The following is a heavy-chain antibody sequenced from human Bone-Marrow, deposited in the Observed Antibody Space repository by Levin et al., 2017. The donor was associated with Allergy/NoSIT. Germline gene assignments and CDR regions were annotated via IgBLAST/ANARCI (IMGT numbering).Heavy chain of an antibody. V-gene: IGHV1-58*01. CDR3: VADSTESAGGGDY. Sequence: ASVKVSCKPSGFSFKTSAVQWVRQARGQRLEWIGWIVVGSRTTNYAQKFRERVTITTDMSTSTVYMEMRSLTSEDTAVYNCVADSTESAGGGDYWGQGTLVTVSS. CDR1: GFSFKTSA. CDR2: IVVGSRTT. J-gene: IGHJ4*02. D-gene: IGHD3-10*01.